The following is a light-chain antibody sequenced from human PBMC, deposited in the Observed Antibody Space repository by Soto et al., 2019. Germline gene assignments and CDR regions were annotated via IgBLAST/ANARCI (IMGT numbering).Light chain of an antibody. J-gene: IGKJ1*01. V-gene: IGKV3D-15*01. Sequence: EIVMTQSPATLSVSPGQRATLSCRASQSVTTNLAWYQQKPGQAPRLLIYGASSRATGIPDRFSGSGSGTEFTLTISSLQSEYFAFYYCQHYKNCPRTFGQGTKVEIK. CDR1: QSVTTN. CDR3: QHYKNCPRT. CDR2: GAS.